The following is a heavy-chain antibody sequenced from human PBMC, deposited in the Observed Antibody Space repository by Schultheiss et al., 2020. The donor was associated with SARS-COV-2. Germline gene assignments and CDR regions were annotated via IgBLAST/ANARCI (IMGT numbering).Heavy chain of an antibody. Sequence: ASVKVSCKASGYTFTGYYMHWVRQAPGQGLEWMGWINPNSGGTNYAQKFQGWVTMTRDTSISTAYMELSRLRSEDTAVYYCARGVPITMVQGVNYQFDYWGQGTLVTVSS. D-gene: IGHD3-10*01. CDR1: GYTFTGYY. CDR3: ARGVPITMVQGVNYQFDY. V-gene: IGHV1-2*04. J-gene: IGHJ4*02. CDR2: INPNSGGT.